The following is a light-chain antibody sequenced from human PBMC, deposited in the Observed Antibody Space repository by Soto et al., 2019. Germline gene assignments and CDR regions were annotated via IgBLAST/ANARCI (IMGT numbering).Light chain of an antibody. CDR1: QSVSNNW. CDR3: LQYGSSPWT. CDR2: GAS. J-gene: IGKJ1*01. Sequence: EIVLTQSRGTVSLSPGERATLSCRASQSVSNNWLAWYQQKSGQAPRVLIYGASSRVTGIPNRFSGSGSGTDFTLSISRLEPEDFAVYYCLQYGSSPWTFGQGTKVEIK. V-gene: IGKV3-20*01.